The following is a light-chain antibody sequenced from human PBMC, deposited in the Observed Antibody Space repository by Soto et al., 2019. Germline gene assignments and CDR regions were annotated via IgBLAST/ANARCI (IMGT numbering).Light chain of an antibody. CDR1: SSDVGGYNY. CDR2: YVS. J-gene: IGLJ1*01. V-gene: IGLV2-8*01. CDR3: SSYAGSNNLGV. Sequence: QSVLTQPPSASGSPGQSVTISCTGTSSDVGGYNYVSWYQQHPGKAPKLMIYYVSMRLSVVPDRFSGSKSGNTASLTVSGLQAEDEADYYCSSYAGSNNLGVFGTGTKVTVL.